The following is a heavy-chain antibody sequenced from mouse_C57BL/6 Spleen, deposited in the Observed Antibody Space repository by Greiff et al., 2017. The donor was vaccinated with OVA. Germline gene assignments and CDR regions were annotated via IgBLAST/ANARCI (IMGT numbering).Heavy chain of an antibody. CDR3: ARLLRALGY. Sequence: VQLQEPGPELVKPGASVKISCKASGYAFSSSWMNWVKQRPGKGLEWIGRIYPGDGDTNYNGKFKGKATLTADKSSSTAYMQLSSLTSEDSAVYFCARLLRALGYWGQGTTVTVAS. V-gene: IGHV1-82*01. D-gene: IGHD1-1*01. J-gene: IGHJ4*01. CDR1: GYAFSSSW. CDR2: IYPGDGDT.